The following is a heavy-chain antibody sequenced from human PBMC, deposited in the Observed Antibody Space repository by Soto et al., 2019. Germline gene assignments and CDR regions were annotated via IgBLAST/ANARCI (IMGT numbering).Heavy chain of an antibody. CDR3: ASPDLLGYCTNGVCSADYYYYGMDV. D-gene: IGHD2-8*01. Sequence: SVKVSCKASGGTFSSYAISWVRQAPGQGLEWMGGIIPIFGTANYAQKFQGRVTITADKSTSTAYMELSSLRSEDTAVYYCASPDLLGYCTNGVCSADYYYYGMDVWGQGTTVTV. V-gene: IGHV1-69*06. J-gene: IGHJ6*02. CDR1: GGTFSSYA. CDR2: IIPIFGTA.